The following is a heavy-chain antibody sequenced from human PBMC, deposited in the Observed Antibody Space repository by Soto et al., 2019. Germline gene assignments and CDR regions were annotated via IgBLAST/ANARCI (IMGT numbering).Heavy chain of an antibody. Sequence: QITLKESRPTLVKPTQTLTLTCTFSGFSLTTRGVGVGWIRQPPGKALECLALIYWAEYKRYRPSLQSRLSITKDPPKNQMFLPMTNVDPVDTATYYCAHIPNYYQYDWFDPWGQGTLVSLSS. J-gene: IGHJ5*02. V-gene: IGHV2-5*02. CDR3: AHIPNYYQYDWFDP. CDR1: GFSLTTRGVG. D-gene: IGHD3-16*01. CDR2: IYWAEYK.